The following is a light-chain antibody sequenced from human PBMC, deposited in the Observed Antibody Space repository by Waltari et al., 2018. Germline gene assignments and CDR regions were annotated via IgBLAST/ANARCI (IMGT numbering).Light chain of an antibody. CDR2: EGT. J-gene: IGLJ2*01. V-gene: IGLV2-14*01. CDR1: TSDIISYKY. CDR3: TSQTGTTVV. Sequence: QSALTQPASVSGSPGQSITISCTGSTSDIISYKYVSWYQQHPGKAPKLILYEGTNRPAGVSDRFSGPEAGTTASLPISGLQSEDEGDYFCTSQTGTTVVFGGGTKLTVL.